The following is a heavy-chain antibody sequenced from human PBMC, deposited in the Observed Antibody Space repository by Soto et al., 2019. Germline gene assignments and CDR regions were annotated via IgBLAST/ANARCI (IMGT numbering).Heavy chain of an antibody. J-gene: IGHJ5*01. CDR2: ISWNSGSI. CDR1: GFTFDDYA. Sequence: SLRLSCAASGFTFDDYAMHWVRQAPGKGLEWVSGISWNSGSIGYADSVKGRFTISRDNAKNSLYLEMNSPRDVDTAVYYCARAVPAAKGWFDSWGQGTLVTVSS. D-gene: IGHD2-2*01. V-gene: IGHV3-9*01. CDR3: ARAVPAAKGWFDS.